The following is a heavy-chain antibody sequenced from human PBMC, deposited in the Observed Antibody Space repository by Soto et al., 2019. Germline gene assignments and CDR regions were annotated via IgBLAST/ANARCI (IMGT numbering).Heavy chain of an antibody. CDR2: INPNSGGT. V-gene: IGHV1-2*04. J-gene: IGHJ6*02. Sequence: ASVKVSCKASGYTFTGYYMHWVRQAPGQGLEWMGWINPNSGGTNYAQKFQGWVTMTRDTSISTAYMELSRLRSDDTAVYYCARDRSGRYRYYYYYYGMDVWGQGTTVTVSS. CDR1: GYTFTGYY. CDR3: ARDRSGRYRYYYYYYGMDV. D-gene: IGHD1-26*01.